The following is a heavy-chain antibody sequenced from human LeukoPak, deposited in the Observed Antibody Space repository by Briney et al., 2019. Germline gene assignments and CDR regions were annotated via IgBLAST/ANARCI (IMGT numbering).Heavy chain of an antibody. CDR2: INAGNGNT. CDR1: GYTFTSYA. J-gene: IGHJ4*01. CDR3: ARDLSGSSWYESPYFDY. V-gene: IGHV1-3*01. D-gene: IGHD6-13*01. Sequence: GASVKVSCKASGYTFTSYAMHWVRQAPGQRLEWMGWINAGNGNTKYSQKFQGRVTITRDTSASTAYMELSSLRSEDTAVYYCARDLSGSSWYESPYFDYWGQGTLVTVSS.